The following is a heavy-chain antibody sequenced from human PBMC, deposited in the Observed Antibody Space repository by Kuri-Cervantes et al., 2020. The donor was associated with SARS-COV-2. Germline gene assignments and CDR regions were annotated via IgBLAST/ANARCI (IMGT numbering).Heavy chain of an antibody. CDR3: ARGSNYDFWSGYSTFDY. D-gene: IGHD3-3*01. CDR2: IYYSGST. V-gene: IGHV4-59*01. J-gene: IGHJ4*02. CDR1: GGPISSYY. Sequence: ESLKISCTVSGGPISSYYWSWVRQPPGKGLEWIGYIYYSGSTNYNPSLKSRVTISVDTSKNQFSLKLSSVTAADTAVYYCARGSNYDFWSGYSTFDYWGQGTLVTVSS.